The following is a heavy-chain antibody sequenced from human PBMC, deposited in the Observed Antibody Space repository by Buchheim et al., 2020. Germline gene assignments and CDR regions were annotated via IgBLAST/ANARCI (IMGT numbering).Heavy chain of an antibody. J-gene: IGHJ5*02. CDR2: IYWDDDK. Sequence: QITLKESGPTLVKPTQTLTLTCTFSGFSFTTAGMGVGWIRQPPEKALEWLAIIYWDDDKRYSPSLNSRLSITKDTSKHQVVLTMTNMDPVDTATYYCAYLQYNSGWYWVDPWGQGTL. CDR3: AYLQYNSGWYWVDP. D-gene: IGHD6-13*01. V-gene: IGHV2-5*02. CDR1: GFSFTTAGMG.